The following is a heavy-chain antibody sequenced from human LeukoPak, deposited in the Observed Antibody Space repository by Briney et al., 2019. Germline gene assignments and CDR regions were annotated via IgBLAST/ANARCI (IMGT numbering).Heavy chain of an antibody. CDR2: ISSSGST. J-gene: IGHJ6*03. D-gene: IGHD5-18*01. CDR1: GDSISSGDYY. V-gene: IGHV4-61*02. Sequence: SETLSLTCTVSGDSISSGDYYWSWIRQPAGKGLEWIGRISSSGSTNYNPSLKSRVTISVDTSKNQFSLKLSSVTAADTAVYYCARGTTAMVRYYYYYYMDVWGKGTTVTVSS. CDR3: ARGTTAMVRYYYYYYMDV.